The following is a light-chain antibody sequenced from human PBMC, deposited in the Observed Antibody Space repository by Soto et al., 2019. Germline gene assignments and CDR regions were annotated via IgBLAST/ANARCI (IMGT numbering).Light chain of an antibody. CDR1: QSVTSSY. V-gene: IGKV3-20*01. Sequence: EIVLTQSPATLSLSPGERATLSCRASQSVTSSYLAWYQQKPGQPPRLVISEASTRATGIPDRFSGSGSGTDFPLNISSLEPEAFAVYYCQQFGRSPPSWTFGQGTKVEI. CDR2: EAS. CDR3: QQFGRSPPSWT. J-gene: IGKJ1*01.